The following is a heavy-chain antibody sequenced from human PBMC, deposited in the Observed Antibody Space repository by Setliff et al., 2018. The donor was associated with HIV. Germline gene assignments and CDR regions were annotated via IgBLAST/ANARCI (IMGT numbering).Heavy chain of an antibody. CDR3: ARGQGCGGGCHYAFEM. CDR2: IYHSGNT. CDR1: GDSISSDFY. D-gene: IGHD2-21*02. V-gene: IGHV4-38-2*02. Sequence: ETLSLTCTVSGDSISSDFYWGWIRQPPGKGLEWIGSIYHSGNTYYMPSLQSRVTISVHMSKNQFSLNLNSVTAADTAVYYCARGQGCGGGCHYAFEMWGQGTMVTVSS. J-gene: IGHJ3*02.